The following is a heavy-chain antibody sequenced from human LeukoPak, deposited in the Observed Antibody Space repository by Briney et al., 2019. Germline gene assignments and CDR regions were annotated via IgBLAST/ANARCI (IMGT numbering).Heavy chain of an antibody. CDR1: GFTFSSYA. J-gene: IGHJ6*02. Sequence: GGSLRLSCVASGFTFSSYAMSWVRQTPGKGLEWVSAISGSGGSTYYADSVKGRFTISRDNSKNTLFLQMNSLRAEDTAPYYCAKSVATYFYYGLDVWGQGTTVTVSS. CDR3: AKSVATYFYYGLDV. V-gene: IGHV3-23*01. CDR2: ISGSGGST.